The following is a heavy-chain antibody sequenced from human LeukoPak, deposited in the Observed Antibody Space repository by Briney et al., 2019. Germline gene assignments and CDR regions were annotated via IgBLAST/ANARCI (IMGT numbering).Heavy chain of an antibody. D-gene: IGHD3-10*01. CDR3: ARDRLGSGSYPYYYYGMDV. CDR1: GGSFSGYY. Sequence: PSETLSLTCAVYGGSFSGYYWSWIRQHPGKGLEWIGYIYYSGSTYYNPSLKSRVTISVDTSKNQFSLKLSSVTAVDTAVYYCARDRLGSGSYPYYYYGMDVWGQGTTVTVSS. CDR2: IYYSGST. V-gene: IGHV4-31*11. J-gene: IGHJ6*02.